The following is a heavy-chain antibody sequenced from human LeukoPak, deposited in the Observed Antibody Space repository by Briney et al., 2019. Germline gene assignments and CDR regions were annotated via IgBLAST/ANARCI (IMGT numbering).Heavy chain of an antibody. Sequence: SETLSLTCSVSGASFSTNYWSWIRQPPGRGLEWIGYVFDSGSTNYNPSLKSRVTISVDTSTEQSSLRLSSVTAADTAVYYCARLYQQSKWKYYYYYMDVWGKGTAVTVSS. CDR1: GASFSTNY. V-gene: IGHV4-59*01. J-gene: IGHJ6*03. CDR3: ARLYQQSKWKYYYYYMDV. CDR2: VFDSGST. D-gene: IGHD1-1*01.